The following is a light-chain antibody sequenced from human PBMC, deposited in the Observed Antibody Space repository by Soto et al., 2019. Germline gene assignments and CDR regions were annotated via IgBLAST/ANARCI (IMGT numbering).Light chain of an antibody. CDR1: SSDVGGYNY. J-gene: IGLJ3*02. CDR2: EIS. CDR3: SSYTSRNTLV. V-gene: IGLV2-14*01. Sequence: QSALTQPASVSGSPGQSITISCTGTSSDVGGYNYVSWYQHHPDKAPKVMIYEISNRPSGVSNRFSGSKSGNTASLTISGLQVGDEADYYCSSYTSRNTLVFGGGTKLTVL.